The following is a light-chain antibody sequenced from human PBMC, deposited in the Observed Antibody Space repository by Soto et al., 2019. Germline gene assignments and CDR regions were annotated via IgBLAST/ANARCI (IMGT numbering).Light chain of an antibody. J-gene: IGKJ1*01. Sequence: EIVLTQSPATLSLSPGERATLSCRASQSVSRYLACYQQKPGQAPRLLIYDSSNRAAGIPARFSGSGSGTDFTLTISSLEPEDFAVYYCQQRSNWPRTFGQGTKVEIK. CDR1: QSVSRY. CDR2: DSS. V-gene: IGKV3-11*01. CDR3: QQRSNWPRT.